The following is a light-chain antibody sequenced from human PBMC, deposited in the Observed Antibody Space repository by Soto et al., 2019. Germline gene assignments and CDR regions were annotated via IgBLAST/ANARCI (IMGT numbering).Light chain of an antibody. CDR1: SSDVGSYDY. J-gene: IGLJ1*01. Sequence: QSALIQPPSVSGSPGQSVTISCTGTSSDVGSYDYVSWYQQHPGTVPKPMIYNVNTQPSGVSSRFSGSKSGNTASLTISGLQAEDEADYYCISYTGSSTSYVFGSGTKVTVL. CDR2: NVN. V-gene: IGLV2-14*01. CDR3: ISYTGSSTSYV.